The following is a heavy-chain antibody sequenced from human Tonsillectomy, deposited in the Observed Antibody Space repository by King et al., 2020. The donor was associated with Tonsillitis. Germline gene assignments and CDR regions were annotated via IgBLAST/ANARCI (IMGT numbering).Heavy chain of an antibody. CDR1: GYSISTGYS. J-gene: IGHJ4*02. V-gene: IGHV4-38-2*02. D-gene: IGHD1-26*01. Sequence: VQLQESGPGLVKPSETLSLTCTVSGYSISTGYSWGWIRQSPGKGLEWLASIYHSGSTYYNPSLKSRVTISLDTSKNQFALKLSSVTAADTAVYYCARTIVGVTTAFDYWGQGTLVTVSS. CDR2: IYHSGST. CDR3: ARTIVGVTTAFDY.